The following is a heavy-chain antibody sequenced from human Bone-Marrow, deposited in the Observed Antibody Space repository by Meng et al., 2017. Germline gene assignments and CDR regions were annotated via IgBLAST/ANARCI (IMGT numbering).Heavy chain of an antibody. V-gene: IGHV3-48*04. D-gene: IGHD6-13*01. CDR1: GFTFSSYW. J-gene: IGHJ6*02. Sequence: GESLKTSCAASGFTFSSYWMSVVRQAPGKGLEWVSYISSSGSTIYYADSVKGRFTIAKDNAKNPLYQQMNRLRAEDTDVYYCARDSSSPWFYGMDDWGQGTTVTVSS. CDR3: ARDSSSPWFYGMDD. CDR2: ISSSGSTI.